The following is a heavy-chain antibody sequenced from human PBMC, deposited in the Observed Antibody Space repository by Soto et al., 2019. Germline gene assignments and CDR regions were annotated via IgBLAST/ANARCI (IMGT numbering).Heavy chain of an antibody. Sequence: GGSLRLSWAASGVTFRSYAMTCVRQAPGRGLEWVSAISGSGGSTYYADSVKGRFTISRDNSKNRLYLQMNSLRAEDTAVYYCEASGSYCLPPDYWLQGTLDTVSS. CDR1: GVTFRSYA. J-gene: IGHJ4*02. CDR3: EASGSYCLPPDY. V-gene: IGHV3-23*01. D-gene: IGHD1-26*01. CDR2: ISGSGGST.